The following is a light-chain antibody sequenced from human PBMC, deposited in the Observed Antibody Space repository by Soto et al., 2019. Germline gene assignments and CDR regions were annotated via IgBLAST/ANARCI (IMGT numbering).Light chain of an antibody. CDR2: RND. CDR3: AAWDDSLNGVV. CDR1: SSNIGSNT. Sequence: QPVLTQPPSASGTPGQRVTISCSGSSSNIGSNTVNWYQQLPGTAPKVLIYRNDQRPSGVPDRFSASKSGTSASLAISGPQSEDEADYYCAAWDDSLNGVVFGGGTKVTVL. V-gene: IGLV1-44*01. J-gene: IGLJ2*01.